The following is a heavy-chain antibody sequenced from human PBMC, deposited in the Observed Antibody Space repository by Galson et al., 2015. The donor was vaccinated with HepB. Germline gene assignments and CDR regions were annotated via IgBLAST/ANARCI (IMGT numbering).Heavy chain of an antibody. V-gene: IGHV3-21*06. Sequence: SLRLSCAASGFSFSIYTMNWVRQAPGKGLEWVSSIRSTTNYIDYADSVKGRFTISRDNAKNSLYLQMNSLRVEDTAVYYCARDSDSYGYYYYGMGVWGQGTTVTVSS. CDR2: IRSTTNYI. J-gene: IGHJ6*02. CDR3: ARDSDSYGYYYYGMGV. D-gene: IGHD5-18*01. CDR1: GFSFSIYT.